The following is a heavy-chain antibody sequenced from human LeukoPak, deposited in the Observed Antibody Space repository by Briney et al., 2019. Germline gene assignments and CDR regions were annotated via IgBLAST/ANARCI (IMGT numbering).Heavy chain of an antibody. CDR1: GGSISSYY. Sequence: SETLSLTCTVSGGSISSYYWSWIRQPAGKGLEWIGRIYTSGSTNYNPSLKSRVTMSVDTSKNQFSLKLSSVTAADTAVYYCARDSWGTTVTTFDYWGQGTLVTVSS. CDR2: IYTSGST. J-gene: IGHJ4*02. CDR3: ARDSWGTTVTTFDY. D-gene: IGHD4-17*01. V-gene: IGHV4-4*07.